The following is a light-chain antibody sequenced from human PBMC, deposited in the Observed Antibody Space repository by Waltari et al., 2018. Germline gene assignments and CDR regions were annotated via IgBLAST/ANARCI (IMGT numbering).Light chain of an antibody. J-gene: IGLJ2*01. CDR1: RSDIGAYNF. Sequence: QSVLTQPASVSGSPGQSITISCTGTRSDIGAYNFVSWFQQLPGQAPRLLISEATKRPSGVSYRFSVSKSGNTASLSISDLQAEDEADYYCCSYVGGSRVLFGGGTKLTV. CDR2: EAT. V-gene: IGLV2-23*01. CDR3: CSYVGGSRVL.